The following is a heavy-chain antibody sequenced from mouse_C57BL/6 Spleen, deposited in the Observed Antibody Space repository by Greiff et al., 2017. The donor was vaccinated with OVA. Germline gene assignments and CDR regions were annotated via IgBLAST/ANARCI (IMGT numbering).Heavy chain of an antibody. J-gene: IGHJ1*03. V-gene: IGHV1-55*01. Sequence: QVQLQQSGAELVKPGASVKMSCKASGYTFTSYWITWVKQRPGQGLEWIGDIYPGSGSTNYNEKFKSKATLTVDTSSSTAYMQLSSLTSEDSAVYYCARWGTTVVAYWYFDVRGTGTTVTVSS. CDR1: GYTFTSYW. CDR3: ARWGTTVVAYWYFDV. D-gene: IGHD1-1*01. CDR2: IYPGSGST.